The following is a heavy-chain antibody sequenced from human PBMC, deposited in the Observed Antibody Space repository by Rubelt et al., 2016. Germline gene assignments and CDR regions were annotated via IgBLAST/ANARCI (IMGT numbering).Heavy chain of an antibody. Sequence: EVQLVESGGGLVQPGGSLRLSCAASGFTFSDYSMNWVRQAPGKGLEWVSYISGSSSSIYYVDSVKGRFTISRDNAKNSLYLQMNSLRAEDTAVYYCARDPWRGVKDYWGQGTLVTVSS. J-gene: IGHJ4*02. CDR3: ARDPWRGVKDY. V-gene: IGHV3-48*01. CDR1: GFTFSDYS. D-gene: IGHD3-16*01. CDR2: ISGSSSSI.